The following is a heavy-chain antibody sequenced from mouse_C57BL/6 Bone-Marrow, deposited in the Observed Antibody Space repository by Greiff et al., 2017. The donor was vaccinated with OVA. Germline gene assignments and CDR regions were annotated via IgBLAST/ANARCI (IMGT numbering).Heavy chain of an antibody. CDR3: ARQDYGYEMDY. CDR2: ISSGGSYT. Sequence: EVKLMESGGDLVKPGGSLKLSCAASGFTFSSYGMSWVRQTPDKRLEWVATISSGGSYTYYPDSVQGRFTISRDNAKNTLYLQMSSLKSEDTAMYYCARQDYGYEMDYWGQGTSVTVSS. D-gene: IGHD2-2*01. V-gene: IGHV5-6*01. CDR1: GFTFSSYG. J-gene: IGHJ4*01.